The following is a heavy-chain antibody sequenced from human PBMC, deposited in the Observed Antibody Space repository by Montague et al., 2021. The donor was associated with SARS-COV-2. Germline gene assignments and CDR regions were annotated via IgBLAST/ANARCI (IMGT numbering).Heavy chain of an antibody. CDR1: GFTFDDYA. CDR3: AQAPWGSDWYHFDY. J-gene: IGHJ4*02. V-gene: IGHV3-9*01. Sequence: SLRLSCAASGFTFDDYAMHWVRQAPGAGLEWVAGVDWGSGFSGYADSVRGRFTISRDNAKNSLYLQMNSLKVEGTALYYCAQAPWGSDWYHFDYWGQGTLVTVSS. D-gene: IGHD6-13*01. CDR2: VDWGSGFS.